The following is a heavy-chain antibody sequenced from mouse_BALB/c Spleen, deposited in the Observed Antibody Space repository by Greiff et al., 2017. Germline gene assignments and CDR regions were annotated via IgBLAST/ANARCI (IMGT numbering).Heavy chain of an antibody. CDR2: ISDGGSYT. D-gene: IGHD2-1*01. V-gene: IGHV5-4*02. CDR3: ARSLPGYYYAMDY. J-gene: IGHJ4*01. Sequence: EVQGVESGGGLVKPGGSLKLSCAASGFTFSDYYMYWVRQTPEKRLEWVATISDGGSYTYYPDSVKGRFTISRDNAKNNLYLQMSSLKSEDTAMYYCARSLPGYYYAMDYWGQGTSVTVSS. CDR1: GFTFSDYY.